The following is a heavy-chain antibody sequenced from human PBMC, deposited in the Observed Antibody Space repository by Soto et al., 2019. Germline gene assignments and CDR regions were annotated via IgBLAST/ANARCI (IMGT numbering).Heavy chain of an antibody. V-gene: IGHV4-39*01. Sequence: QLQLQESGPGLVKPSETLSLTCTVSGGSISSSSYYWGWIRQPPGKGLEWIGSIYYSGSTYYNPSLKSRVTISVDTSKNQFSLKLSSVTDADTAVYYCARVKCSSTSCYDHVDYWGQGTLVTVSS. CDR2: IYYSGST. CDR1: GGSISSSSYY. D-gene: IGHD2-2*01. J-gene: IGHJ4*02. CDR3: ARVKCSSTSCYDHVDY.